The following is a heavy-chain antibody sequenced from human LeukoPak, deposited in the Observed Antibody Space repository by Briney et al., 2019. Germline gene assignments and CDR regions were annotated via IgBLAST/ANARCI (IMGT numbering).Heavy chain of an antibody. CDR1: GGSISSYY. CDR2: IYTSGST. V-gene: IGHV4-4*07. D-gene: IGHD3-22*01. Sequence: PSETLSLTCTVSGGSISSYYWSWIRQPAGNGLDWIGRIYTSGSTNYNPSLKSRVTMSVDTSKNQFSLKLSSVTAADTAVYYCARDDRPRFDYWGQGTLVTVSS. J-gene: IGHJ4*02. CDR3: ARDDRPRFDY.